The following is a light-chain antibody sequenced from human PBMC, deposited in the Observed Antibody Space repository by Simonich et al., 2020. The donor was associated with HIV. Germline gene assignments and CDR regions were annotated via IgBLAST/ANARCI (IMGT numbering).Light chain of an antibody. J-gene: IGKJ4*01. V-gene: IGKV4-1*01. CDR1: QSVLYSSNNKNY. CDR2: GAS. Sequence: DIVMTQSPDSLAVSLGERATIKCKSSQSVLYSSNNKNYLAWYQQKPGQPPKLLIYGASTRESGVPDRFSGSGPGTDFTLTISSLQAEDVAVYYCQQYYSTPLTFGGGTKVEIK. CDR3: QQYYSTPLT.